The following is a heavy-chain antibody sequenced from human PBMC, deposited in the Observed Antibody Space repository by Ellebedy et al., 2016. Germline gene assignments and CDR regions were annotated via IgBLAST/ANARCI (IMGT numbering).Heavy chain of an antibody. Sequence: GESLKISXAASGFTFSDSAIHWVRQASGKGLEWVGRIRSKANSYATESAESVKGRFTISRDDSKNTAYLQMTSLRAEDTAIYYCVKVGTWYDVLTGYYSEDHFDYWGQGTQVTVSS. CDR2: IRSKANSYAT. CDR1: GFTFSDSA. J-gene: IGHJ4*02. V-gene: IGHV3-73*01. D-gene: IGHD3-9*01. CDR3: VKVGTWYDVLTGYYSEDHFDY.